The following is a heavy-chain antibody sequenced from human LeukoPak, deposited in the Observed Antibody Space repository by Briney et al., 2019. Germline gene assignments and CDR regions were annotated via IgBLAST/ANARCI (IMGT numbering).Heavy chain of an antibody. Sequence: SETLSLTCNVSGGSINNYYWSWIRQPPGKGLEWLGYVYYSGNTNYHHSLKSRVTISVDTSKSQFSLQLTSVTAADTAVYFWARVREGDGSLPNWFVPRGEGGLVTV. D-gene: IGHD2-15*01. CDR2: VYYSGNT. CDR3: ARVREGDGSLPNWFVP. CDR1: GGSINNYY. J-gene: IGHJ5*02. V-gene: IGHV4-59*01.